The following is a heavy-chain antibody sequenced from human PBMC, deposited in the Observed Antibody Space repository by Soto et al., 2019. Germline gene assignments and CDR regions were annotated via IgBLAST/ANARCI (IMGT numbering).Heavy chain of an antibody. D-gene: IGHD6-25*01. CDR3: ARGEGIAAEPVAV. CDR1: GYSFTSYW. V-gene: IGHV5-10-1*01. CDR2: IDPSDSYT. J-gene: IGHJ6*02. Sequence: RGESLKISCKGSGYSFTSYWISWVRQMPGKGLEWMGRIDPSDSYTNYSPSFQGHVTISADKSISTAYLQWSSLKASDTAMYYCARGEGIAAEPVAVWGQGTTVTVSS.